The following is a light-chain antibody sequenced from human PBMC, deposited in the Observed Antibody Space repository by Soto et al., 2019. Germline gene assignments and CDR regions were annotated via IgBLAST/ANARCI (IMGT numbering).Light chain of an antibody. CDR3: QQYGFSPIS. Sequence: EVVLTQSPGTLSLSPGERVTLSCRASQTVTNDYLAWYQQKDGQAPRLLIYDASTRATGVPDRFSGSGSGPEYTLTITRLEPEDFAVYSCQQYGFSPISFGQVTRLELK. CDR1: QTVTNDY. CDR2: DAS. J-gene: IGKJ5*01. V-gene: IGKV3-20*01.